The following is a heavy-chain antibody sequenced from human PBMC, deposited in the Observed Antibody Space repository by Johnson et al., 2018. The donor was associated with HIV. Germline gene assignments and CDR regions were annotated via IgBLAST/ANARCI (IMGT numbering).Heavy chain of an antibody. CDR3: AKWGWEATVTNDAFDI. D-gene: IGHD4-17*01. CDR2: IRYDGSNK. CDR1: GFTFSSYG. Sequence: QVQLVESGGGVVQPGGSLRLSCAASGFTFSSYGMHWVRQAPGKGLEWVAFIRYDGSNKYYADSVKGRFTISRDNSKNTLYVQMNSLRAEDTAVYYCAKWGWEATVTNDAFDIWGHGTMVTVSS. V-gene: IGHV3-30*02. J-gene: IGHJ3*02.